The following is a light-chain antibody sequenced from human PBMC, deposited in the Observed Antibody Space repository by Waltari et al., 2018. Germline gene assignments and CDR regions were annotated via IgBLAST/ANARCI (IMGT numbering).Light chain of an antibody. Sequence: DLQMTQSPTSLSASVGDRVTITCQASQDISNYLNWYQHKPGKAPKLLIYDASNVETGVPSGFRGRGSGTDFTVTISSLQPEDMATYYCQQYDNLPLTFGRGTTVEI. CDR1: QDISNY. V-gene: IGKV1-33*01. CDR2: DAS. CDR3: QQYDNLPLT. J-gene: IGKJ4*01.